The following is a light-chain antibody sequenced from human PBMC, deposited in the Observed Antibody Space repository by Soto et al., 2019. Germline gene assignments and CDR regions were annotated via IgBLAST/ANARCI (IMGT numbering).Light chain of an antibody. V-gene: IGLV1-51*01. CDR1: SSNIGNNF. Sequence: QSVLTQPPSVSAAPGQTVTISCSGSSSNIGNNFVSWYRHLPGTAPKLLIYDKNRRPSGIPDRFSATKYGTSATLDITGLQTGDEAEYYCGTWDSSLSAWVFGGGTKLTVL. CDR2: DKN. J-gene: IGLJ3*02. CDR3: GTWDSSLSAWV.